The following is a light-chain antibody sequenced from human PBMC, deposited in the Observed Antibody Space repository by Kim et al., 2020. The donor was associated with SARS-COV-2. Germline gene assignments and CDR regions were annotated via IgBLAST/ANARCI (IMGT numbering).Light chain of an antibody. CDR1: KSVSSSY. CDR3: QHFGSSLWT. V-gene: IGKV3-20*01. J-gene: IGKJ1*01. CDR2: GAS. Sequence: PGERATLYCRASKSVSSSYLAWYQEKHGQAPRLLIYGASSRATGIPERCSGSGSGTDFTLTISRLEPEDFAVYYCQHFGSSLWTFGQGTTVDIK.